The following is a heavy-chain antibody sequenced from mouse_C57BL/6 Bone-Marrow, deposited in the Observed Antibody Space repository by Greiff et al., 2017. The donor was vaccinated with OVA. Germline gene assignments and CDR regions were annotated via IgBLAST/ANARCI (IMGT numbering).Heavy chain of an antibody. CDR1: GYSFTGYY. CDR3: ANSPYYYGSSHWYFDV. CDR2: INPSTGGT. J-gene: IGHJ1*03. D-gene: IGHD1-1*01. Sequence: EVQRVESGPELVKPGASVKISCKASGYSFTGYYMNWVKQSPEKSLEWIGEINPSTGGTTYNQKFKAKATLTVDKSSSTAYMQLKSLTSEDSAVYYCANSPYYYGSSHWYFDVWGTGTTVTVSS. V-gene: IGHV1-42*01.